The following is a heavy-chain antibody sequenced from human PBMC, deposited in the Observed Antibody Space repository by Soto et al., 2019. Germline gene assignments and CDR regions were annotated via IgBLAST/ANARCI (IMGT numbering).Heavy chain of an antibody. CDR1: GGSFSGYY. D-gene: IGHD3-3*01. J-gene: IGHJ5*02. Sequence: SETLSLTCAVYGGSFSGYYWSWIRQPPGKGLEWIGEINHSGSTNYNPSLKSRVTISVDTSKNQFSLKLSSVTAADTAVYYCARAYYDFWSGYFCWFDPWGQGTLVTVSS. V-gene: IGHV4-34*01. CDR2: INHSGST. CDR3: ARAYYDFWSGYFCWFDP.